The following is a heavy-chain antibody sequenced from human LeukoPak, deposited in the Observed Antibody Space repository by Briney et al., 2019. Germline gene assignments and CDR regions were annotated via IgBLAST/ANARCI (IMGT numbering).Heavy chain of an antibody. CDR1: GYTFTGYY. J-gene: IGHJ4*02. Sequence: GASVKVSCKASGYTFTGYYMHWVRQAPGQGLEWMGWINPNSGGTNYAQKFQGRVTMTRDTSISTAYMELSRLRSDDTAVYYCARIVHDYVWGSYRFFDYWGQGTLVTVSS. V-gene: IGHV1-2*02. D-gene: IGHD3-16*02. CDR3: ARIVHDYVWGSYRFFDY. CDR2: INPNSGGT.